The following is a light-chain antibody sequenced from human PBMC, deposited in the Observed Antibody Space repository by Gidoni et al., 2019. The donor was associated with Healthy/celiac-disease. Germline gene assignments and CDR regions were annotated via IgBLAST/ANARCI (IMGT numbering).Light chain of an antibody. CDR3: QQYNSYSRT. CDR2: DAS. CDR1: QSISSW. Sequence: DIQMTQSPSTLSASVGDRVTITCRARQSISSWLAWYQQKPGKAPKLLIYDASSLESGVPSRFSGSGSGTEFTLTISSLQPDDFATYYCQQYNSYSRTFGPRDQGGNQT. V-gene: IGKV1-5*01. J-gene: IGKJ1*01.